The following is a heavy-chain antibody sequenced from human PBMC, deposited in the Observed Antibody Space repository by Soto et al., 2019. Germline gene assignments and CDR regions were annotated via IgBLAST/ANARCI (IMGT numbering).Heavy chain of an antibody. CDR3: ARGGQDFWSGTFDY. V-gene: IGHV4-4*07. CDR1: DGSISTYF. Sequence: SETLSLTCTVSDGSISTYFCNWIRQPAGKGLEWIGRIDNSGNTNYNPSLKSRVTMSAGTSRNQFSLKLNSVTAADTAVYYCARGGQDFWSGTFDYWGQGALVTVYS. J-gene: IGHJ4*02. D-gene: IGHD3-3*01. CDR2: IDNSGNT.